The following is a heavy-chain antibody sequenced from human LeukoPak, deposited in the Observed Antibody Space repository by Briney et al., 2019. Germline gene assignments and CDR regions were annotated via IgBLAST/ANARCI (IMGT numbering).Heavy chain of an antibody. J-gene: IGHJ4*02. CDR1: GVTFSSYS. Sequence: PGGSLRLSCAASGVTFSSYSMNWVRQAPGKGLGRVSYISSSSSTIYYADSVKGRFTISTNNSKNTLYLQMNSLRAEDTAVYYCSKDLRYGSGTNTDYCGQGTLVTDSS. D-gene: IGHD3-10*01. V-gene: IGHV3-48*01. CDR3: SKDLRYGSGTNTDY. CDR2: ISSSSSTI.